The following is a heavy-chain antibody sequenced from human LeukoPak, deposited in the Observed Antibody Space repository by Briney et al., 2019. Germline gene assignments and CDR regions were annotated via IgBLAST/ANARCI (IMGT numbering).Heavy chain of an antibody. Sequence: GGSLRLSCAASGFTFSSYWMTRVRQVPGTGLELVANIKEDGSEKYYVDSVKGRFTISRDNAKNSLYLQMNSLRAEDTAVYYCVYGGSYYVAWGQGTLVTVSS. CDR2: IKEDGSEK. CDR1: GFTFSSYW. D-gene: IGHD3-10*01. CDR3: VYGGSYYVA. V-gene: IGHV3-7*01. J-gene: IGHJ5*02.